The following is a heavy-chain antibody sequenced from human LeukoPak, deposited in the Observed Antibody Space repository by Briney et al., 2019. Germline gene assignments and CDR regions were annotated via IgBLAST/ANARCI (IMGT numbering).Heavy chain of an antibody. CDR3: ARVPIAAAGHVDY. D-gene: IGHD6-13*01. V-gene: IGHV3-30*03. CDR2: ISYDGSNK. J-gene: IGHJ4*02. CDR1: GFTFSSYG. Sequence: PGGSLRLSCAASGFTFSSYGMPWVRQAPGKGLEWVAVISYDGSNKYYADSVKGRFTISRDNAKNSLYLQMNSLRAEDTAVYYCARVPIAAAGHVDYWGQGTLVTVSS.